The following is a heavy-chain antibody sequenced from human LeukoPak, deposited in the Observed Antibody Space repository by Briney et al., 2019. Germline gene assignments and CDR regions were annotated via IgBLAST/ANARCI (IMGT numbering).Heavy chain of an antibody. D-gene: IGHD3-22*01. CDR1: GFTFPTYH. J-gene: IGHJ4*02. CDR3: AKGPRPGSSGYPNLDH. V-gene: IGHV3-53*01. CDR2: IYGDTST. Sequence: PGGSLRLSCAASGFTFPTYHMVWVRQSPGKGLEWVSLIYGDTSTNYADSVKGRFTISRDTSKNTLYLQMNSLRVEDTAVYYCAKGPRPGSSGYPNLDHWGQGTLVTVSS.